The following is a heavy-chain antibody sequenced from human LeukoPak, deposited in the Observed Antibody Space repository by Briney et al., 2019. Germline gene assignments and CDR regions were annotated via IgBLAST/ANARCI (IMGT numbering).Heavy chain of an antibody. Sequence: GGSLRLSCAASGFTFSNAWMSWVRQAPGKGLEWVGRIKSKTDGGTTDYAAPVKGRFTISRDDSKNTLYLQMNSLKTEDTAVYYCTTRDTFYDLQEFFDYWGQGTLVTVSS. CDR1: GFTFSNAW. CDR2: IKSKTDGGTT. CDR3: TTRDTFYDLQEFFDY. J-gene: IGHJ4*02. D-gene: IGHD3-16*01. V-gene: IGHV3-15*01.